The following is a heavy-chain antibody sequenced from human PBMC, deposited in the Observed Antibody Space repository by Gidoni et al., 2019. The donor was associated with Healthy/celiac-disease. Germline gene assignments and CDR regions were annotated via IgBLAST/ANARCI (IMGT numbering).Heavy chain of an antibody. CDR1: GGPISSYY. V-gene: IGHV4-59*01. J-gene: IGHJ6*02. CDR2: IYYSGST. Sequence: QVQLQESGPGLVKPSEPLSLTCTVPGGPISSYYWSWIRQPPGQGLEWIGYIYYSGSTNYNPSLKSRVTISVDTSKNQFSLKLSSVTAADTAVYYCARVPYYYGSSGYASWDYYYYGMDVWGQGTTVTVSS. CDR3: ARVPYYYGSSGYASWDYYYYGMDV. D-gene: IGHD3-22*01.